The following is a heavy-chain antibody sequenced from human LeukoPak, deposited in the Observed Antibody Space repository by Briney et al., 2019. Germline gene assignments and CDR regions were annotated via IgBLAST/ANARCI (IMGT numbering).Heavy chain of an antibody. D-gene: IGHD5-18*01. Sequence: AAVTVSLKASGYTFTSYDINMVRLAPAQGLELMGWMNPNSGNTGYAQKFQGRVTMTRNTSISTAYMELNSLRSEDTAVYYCARGKGYRYGLSAIDYWGQGTLVTVSS. CDR2: MNPNSGNT. V-gene: IGHV1-8*01. CDR1: GYTFTSYD. CDR3: ARGKGYRYGLSAIDY. J-gene: IGHJ4*02.